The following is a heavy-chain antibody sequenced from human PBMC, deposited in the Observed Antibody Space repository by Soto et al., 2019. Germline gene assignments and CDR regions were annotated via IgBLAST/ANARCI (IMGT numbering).Heavy chain of an antibody. J-gene: IGHJ4*02. CDR1: GFTFRSYE. Sequence: LRLSCAGTGFTFRSYEMNWVRQAPGKGLEWLSSISSSGSTRNDADSLKGRFTISRDNSRNSLYLQMNGLRAEDTAVYYCAVTTYYDNSGPYCFDFWGQGILVTVSS. D-gene: IGHD3-22*01. CDR2: ISSSGSTR. CDR3: AVTTYYDNSGPYCFDF. V-gene: IGHV3-48*03.